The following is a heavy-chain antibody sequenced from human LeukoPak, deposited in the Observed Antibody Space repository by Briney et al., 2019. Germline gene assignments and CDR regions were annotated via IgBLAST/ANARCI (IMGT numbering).Heavy chain of an antibody. CDR2: ISPDGSST. V-gene: IGHV3-74*01. CDR3: IRSRSGSYGYFDY. CDR1: GFTFSSYW. D-gene: IGHD3-10*01. J-gene: IGHJ4*02. Sequence: GGSLRLSCAASGFTFSSYWMSWVRQAPGKGLVWVSRISPDGSSTSYGDSVKGRFTISRDNAKNTVYLQMNSLRAEDTAVYYCIRSRSGSYGYFDYWGQGTLVTVSS.